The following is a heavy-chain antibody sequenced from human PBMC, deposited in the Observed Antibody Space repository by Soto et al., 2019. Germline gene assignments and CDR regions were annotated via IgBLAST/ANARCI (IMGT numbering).Heavy chain of an antibody. J-gene: IGHJ5*02. V-gene: IGHV4-39*01. CDR1: VGSISSSSYY. CDR3: ARHPDSNWFDP. Sequence: SETLSLTCTVSVGSISSSSYYWGWIRQPPGKGLEWIGSIYYSGSTYYNPSLKSRVTISVDTSKNQFSLKLSSVTAADTAVYYCARHPDSNWFDPWGQGTLVTVSS. CDR2: IYYSGST.